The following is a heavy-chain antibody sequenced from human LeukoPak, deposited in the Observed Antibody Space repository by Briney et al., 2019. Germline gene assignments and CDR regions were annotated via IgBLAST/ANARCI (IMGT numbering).Heavy chain of an antibody. J-gene: IGHJ4*02. D-gene: IGHD2-15*01. CDR2: ISGSGGST. CDR1: GLTFSSYA. Sequence: PGGSLRLSCAVSGLTFSSYAMSWVRQAPGKGLEWVSGISGSGGSTYYADSVKGRFTISRDNSKITLYLQMNSLRAEDTAVYYCAKDYRLVVAATPSYWGQGTLVTVSS. V-gene: IGHV3-23*01. CDR3: AKDYRLVVAATPSY.